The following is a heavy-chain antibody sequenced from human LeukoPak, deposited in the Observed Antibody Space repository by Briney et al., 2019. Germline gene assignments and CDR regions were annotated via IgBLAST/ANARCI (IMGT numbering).Heavy chain of an antibody. V-gene: IGHV3-23*01. J-gene: IGHJ4*02. D-gene: IGHD5-12*01. CDR3: VFSGPEAGYDIYFDH. Sequence: PGGSLRLSCAASGFTFSSSAMSWVRQAPGNGLEWISLISGSGGGTHYADSVRGRFTISRDNSKNTLYVQTNSLRAEDTAVYYFVFSGPEAGYDIYFDHWGQGTLVTVSS. CDR2: ISGSGGGT. CDR1: GFTFSSSA.